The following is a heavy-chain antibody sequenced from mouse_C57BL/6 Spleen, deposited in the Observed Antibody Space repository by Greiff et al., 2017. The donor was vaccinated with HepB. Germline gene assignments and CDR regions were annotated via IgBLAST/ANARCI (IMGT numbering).Heavy chain of an antibody. CDR2: ISGGGGNT. Sequence: EVQRVESGGGLVKPGGSLKLSCAASGFTFSSYTMSWVRQTPEKRLEWVATISGGGGNTYYPDSVKGRFTISRDNAKNTLYLQMSSLRSEDTALYYCARWRIMTTVGGGYFDVWGTGTTVTVSS. J-gene: IGHJ1*03. D-gene: IGHD1-1*01. V-gene: IGHV5-9*01. CDR1: GFTFSSYT. CDR3: ARWRIMTTVGGGYFDV.